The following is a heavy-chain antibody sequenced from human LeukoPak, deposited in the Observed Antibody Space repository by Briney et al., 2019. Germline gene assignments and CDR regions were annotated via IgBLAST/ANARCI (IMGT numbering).Heavy chain of an antibody. D-gene: IGHD2-15*01. J-gene: IGHJ4*02. CDR1: GFTVSSNY. CDR2: IYSGGST. CDR3: AKERRRYCSGGSCYGDDY. V-gene: IGHV3-66*01. Sequence: GGSLRLSCAASGFTVSSNYMSWVRQAPGKGLEWVSIIYSGGSTYYADSVKGRFTISRDNSKNTVYLQVNSLRAEDTAVYYCAKERRRYCSGGSCYGDDYWGQGTLVTVSS.